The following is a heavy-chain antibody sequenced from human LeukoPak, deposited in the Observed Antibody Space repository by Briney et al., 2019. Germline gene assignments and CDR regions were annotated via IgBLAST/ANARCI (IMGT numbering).Heavy chain of an antibody. CDR2: ISGSGGST. CDR1: GFTFSSYG. D-gene: IGHD6-13*01. CDR3: AKDRGSWYLGY. J-gene: IGHJ4*02. Sequence: GGSLRLSCTASGFTFSSYGMTWVRQAPGKGLEWVSGISGSGGSTYYADSVKGRFTISRDNSKNTLYLQMNSLRAEDTAVYYCAKDRGSWYLGYWGQGTLVTVSS. V-gene: IGHV3-23*01.